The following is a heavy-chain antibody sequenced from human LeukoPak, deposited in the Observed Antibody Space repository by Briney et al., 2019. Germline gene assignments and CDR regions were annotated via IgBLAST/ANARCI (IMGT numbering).Heavy chain of an antibody. J-gene: IGHJ3*02. CDR1: GGSFSGYY. D-gene: IGHD5-24*01. CDR2: INHSGST. CDR3: ARERLNRVVEMATTFDI. Sequence: SETLSLTCAVYGGSFSGYYWSWIRQPPGKGLEWIGEINHSGSTNYNPSLKSRVTISVDTSKNQFSLKLSPVTAADTAVYYCARERLNRVVEMATTFDIWGQGAMVTVSS. V-gene: IGHV4-34*01.